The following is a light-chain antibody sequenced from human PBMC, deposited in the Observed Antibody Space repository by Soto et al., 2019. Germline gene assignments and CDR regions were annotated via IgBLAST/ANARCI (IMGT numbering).Light chain of an antibody. J-gene: IGKJ3*01. V-gene: IGKV3-20*01. CDR1: QSVSSSY. CDR3: QKYGSSPFT. CDR2: GAS. Sequence: ESVLTQSPGTLSMSPGERATLSCRASQSVSSSYSAWYQQKPGQAPRLLIYGASRRATGIPDRFSGSGSGTDFTLTISRLEPEDFAVYYCQKYGSSPFTFGPATKVDI.